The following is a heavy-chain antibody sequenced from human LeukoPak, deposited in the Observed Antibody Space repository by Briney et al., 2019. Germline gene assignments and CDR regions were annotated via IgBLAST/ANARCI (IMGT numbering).Heavy chain of an antibody. J-gene: IGHJ4*02. CDR3: AGTAAGTLG. CDR2: IWYDGSNK. Sequence: GGSLRLSCAASGFTFSGHWMHWVRQAPGKGLEWVAVIWYDGSNKYYADSVKGRFTISRDNSKNTLYLQMNSLRAEDTAVYYCAGTAAGTLGWGQGTLVTVSS. D-gene: IGHD6-13*01. V-gene: IGHV3-33*08. CDR1: GFTFSGHW.